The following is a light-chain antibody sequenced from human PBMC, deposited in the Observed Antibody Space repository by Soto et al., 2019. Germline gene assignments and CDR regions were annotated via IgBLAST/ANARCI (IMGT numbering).Light chain of an antibody. CDR3: QQFSNYPT. CDR1: QGISSG. CDR2: DAS. Sequence: AIQLTQSPSSLSASVGDRVTIACRASQGISSGLAWYQQKPGKAPKLLIYDASNLKTGVPSRFSGSGSGTDFTLTSSSLQPEDFATYYCQQFSNYPTFGQGTRLEIK. V-gene: IGKV1D-13*01. J-gene: IGKJ5*01.